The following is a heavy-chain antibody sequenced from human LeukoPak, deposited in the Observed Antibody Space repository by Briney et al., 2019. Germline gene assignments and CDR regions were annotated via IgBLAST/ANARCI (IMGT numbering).Heavy chain of an antibody. CDR2: IYYSGST. CDR3: ASAYSSYFDY. J-gene: IGHJ4*02. Sequence: KPSETLSLTCTVSGGSISSYYLSWIRQPPGKGLEWIGYIYYSGSTNYNPSLKSRVTISVDTSKNQFSLKLSSVTAADTAVYYCASAYSSYFDYWGQGTLVTVSS. D-gene: IGHD2-21*01. V-gene: IGHV4-59*01. CDR1: GGSISSYY.